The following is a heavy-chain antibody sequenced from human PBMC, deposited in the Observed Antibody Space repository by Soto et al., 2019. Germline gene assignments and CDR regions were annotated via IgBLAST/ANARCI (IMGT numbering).Heavy chain of an antibody. CDR2: ISWNSGSI. CDR3: AKDISATDYYYMDV. D-gene: IGHD5-12*01. CDR1: GFTFDDYA. J-gene: IGHJ6*03. V-gene: IGHV3-9*01. Sequence: GGSLRLSCAASGFTFDDYAMHWVRQAPGKGLEWVSGISWNSGSIGYADSVKGRFTISRDNAKNSLYLQMNSLRAEDTALYYCAKDISATDYYYMDVWGKGTKVTVS.